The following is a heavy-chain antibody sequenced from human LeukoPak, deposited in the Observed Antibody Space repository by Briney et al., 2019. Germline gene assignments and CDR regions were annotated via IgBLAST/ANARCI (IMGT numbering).Heavy chain of an antibody. Sequence: GGSLRLFCAASGFTFSSYSMNGVRQAPGKGLVWVSSIWSSSSYIYYADSVKGRFTISRDNAKNALYLQMNSLRAEDTAVYYCAREEPNSFDYWGQGTLVTVSS. CDR3: AREEPNSFDY. V-gene: IGHV3-21*01. CDR2: IWSSSSYI. J-gene: IGHJ4*02. CDR1: GFTFSSYS. D-gene: IGHD1-1*01.